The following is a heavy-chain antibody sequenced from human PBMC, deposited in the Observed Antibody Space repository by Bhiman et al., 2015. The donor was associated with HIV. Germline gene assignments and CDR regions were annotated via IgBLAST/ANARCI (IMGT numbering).Heavy chain of an antibody. CDR3: ARAARELGDWYFDL. D-gene: IGHD6-6*01. J-gene: IGHJ2*01. CDR1: GFNFRDYY. Sequence: QVQLVESGGGLVKPGGSLRLSCAASGFNFRDYYMSWIRQTPGKRLEWVSYISNTGSTIYYSDSVKGRFTISRDNAKKSLYLQMNSLRAEDTAVYYCARAARELGDWYFDLWGRGTLVTVSS. V-gene: IGHV3-11*04. CDR2: ISNTGSTI.